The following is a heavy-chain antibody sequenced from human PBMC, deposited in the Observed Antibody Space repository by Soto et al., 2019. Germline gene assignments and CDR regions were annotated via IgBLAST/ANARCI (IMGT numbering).Heavy chain of an antibody. CDR2: ISRDGGTK. CDR1: GFTVSTYG. Sequence: GGSLRLSCAVSGFTVSTYGMHWVRQAPGKGLEWVAVISRDGGTKYYADSLKGRFTISRDNSRNTLFLEMNSLRGDDMAVYYCTGEVASGYWGQGTLVTVSS. J-gene: IGHJ4*02. CDR3: TGEVASGY. V-gene: IGHV3-30*03. D-gene: IGHD2-8*02.